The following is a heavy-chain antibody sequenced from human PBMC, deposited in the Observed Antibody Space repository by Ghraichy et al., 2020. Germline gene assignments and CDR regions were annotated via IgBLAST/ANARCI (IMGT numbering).Heavy chain of an antibody. Sequence: GGSLRLSCAASGFTFSSYAMSWVRQAPGKGLEWVSAISGSGGSTYYADSVKGRFTISRDNSKNTLYLQMNSLRAEDTAVYYCAKSRSGYGDLNWFDPWGQGTLVTVSS. CDR3: AKSRSGYGDLNWFDP. V-gene: IGHV3-23*01. CDR1: GFTFSSYA. J-gene: IGHJ5*02. D-gene: IGHD4-17*01. CDR2: ISGSGGST.